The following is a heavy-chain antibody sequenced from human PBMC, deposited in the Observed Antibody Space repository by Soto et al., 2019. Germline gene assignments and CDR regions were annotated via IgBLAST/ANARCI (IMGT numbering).Heavy chain of an antibody. Sequence: SETLSLTCTVSGGSISSYYWSWIRQPPGKGLEWIGYIYHSGSTYYNPSLMSRVTISVDRSKNQFSLKLSSVTAADTAVYYCARVPDVWGQGTTVTVSS. CDR2: IYHSGST. CDR1: GGSISSYY. V-gene: IGHV4-59*12. J-gene: IGHJ6*02. CDR3: ARVPDV.